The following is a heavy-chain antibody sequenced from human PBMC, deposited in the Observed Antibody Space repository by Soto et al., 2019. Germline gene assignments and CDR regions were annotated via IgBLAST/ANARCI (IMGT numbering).Heavy chain of an antibody. V-gene: IGHV3-23*01. CDR2: IRGSAGST. Sequence: EVQLLESGGGLVQPGGSLRLSCAASGFTFSINAMSWVRQAPGKGLEWVSAIRGSAGSTYYADSVKGRFTISRDNSKNKLNLQINTLRPEDTALYYCAKSLRGVTIDFDYWGQGTLVTVSS. CDR3: AKSLRGVTIDFDY. D-gene: IGHD3-10*01. CDR1: GFTFSINA. J-gene: IGHJ4*02.